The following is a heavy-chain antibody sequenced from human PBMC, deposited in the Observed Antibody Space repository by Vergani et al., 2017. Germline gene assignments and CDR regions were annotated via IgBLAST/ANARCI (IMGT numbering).Heavy chain of an antibody. CDR2: IIPILGIA. V-gene: IGHV1-69*02. CDR1: GGTFSSYT. CDR3: ARVAPMVRGVISGYYYYYMDV. J-gene: IGHJ6*03. D-gene: IGHD3-10*01. Sequence: QVQLVQSGAEVKKPGSSVKVSCKASGGTFSSYTISWVRQAPGQGLEWMGRIIPILGIANYAQKIQGRVTMTTDTSTSAAYMELRSLRSDDTAVYYCARVAPMVRGVISGYYYYYMDVWGKGTTVTVSS.